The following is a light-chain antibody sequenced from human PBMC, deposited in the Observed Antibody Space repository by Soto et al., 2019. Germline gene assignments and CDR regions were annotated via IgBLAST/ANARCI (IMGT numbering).Light chain of an antibody. Sequence: EIVMTQSPVTLSVSPGERATLSCRASQSVSSNLAWYQQKPGQAPRLLIYGASIRATGVPATFSGSGSGTEFTLSISSLQSEHLGVYYCQQDSSWPLTFGGGTKVDI. CDR3: QQDSSWPLT. V-gene: IGKV3-15*01. J-gene: IGKJ4*01. CDR2: GAS. CDR1: QSVSSN.